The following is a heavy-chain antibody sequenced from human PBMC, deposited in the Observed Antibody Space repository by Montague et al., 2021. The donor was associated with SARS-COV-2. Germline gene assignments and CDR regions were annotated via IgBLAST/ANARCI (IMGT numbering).Heavy chain of an antibody. CDR1: GGSFSTYS. D-gene: IGHD2-2*02. CDR2: IHHGGST. CDR3: ARLGDGVVPSPILGAGPYYSYYYMDV. Sequence: SETLSLTCAVHGGSFSTYSWNWIRQPPGKGLEWSGEIHHGGSTNYNPSLKSRVTISADTSKNQFSLKLTSVAAADTAVYYCARLGDGVVPSPILGAGPYYSYYYMDVWGKGTTVTVSS. V-gene: IGHV4-34*01. J-gene: IGHJ6*03.